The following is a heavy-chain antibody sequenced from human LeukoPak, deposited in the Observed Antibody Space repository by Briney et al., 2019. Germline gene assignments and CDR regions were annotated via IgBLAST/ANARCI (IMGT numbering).Heavy chain of an antibody. D-gene: IGHD6-19*01. CDR1: GGSISSYY. V-gene: IGHV4-59*01. CDR3: AREVSSGSLD. Sequence: SETLSLTCTVSGGSISSYYWSWIRQPPGKGLEWIGYIYYSGSTNYNPSLKSRVTVSVDTSKNQFSLRLRSVTAADTAVYYCAREVSSGSLDWGQGTLVTVSS. CDR2: IYYSGST. J-gene: IGHJ4*02.